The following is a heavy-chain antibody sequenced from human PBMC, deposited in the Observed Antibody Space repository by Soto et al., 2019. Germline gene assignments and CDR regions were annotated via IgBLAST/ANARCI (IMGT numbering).Heavy chain of an antibody. Sequence: QLQLQESGPGLVKPSETLSLTCTVSGGSISSSSYYWGWIRQPPGKGLEWIGSIYYSGSTYYNPSLKSRVTISVDTSKNQFSLKLSSVTAADTAVFYCARSQTSMATIFDYWGQGTLVTVSS. CDR1: GGSISSSSYY. D-gene: IGHD3-10*01. CDR3: ARSQTSMATIFDY. CDR2: IYYSGST. V-gene: IGHV4-39*01. J-gene: IGHJ4*02.